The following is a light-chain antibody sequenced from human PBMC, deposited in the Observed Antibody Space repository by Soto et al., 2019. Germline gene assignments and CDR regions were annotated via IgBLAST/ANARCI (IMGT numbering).Light chain of an antibody. V-gene: IGKV3-15*01. CDR2: DAS. CDR1: QTVGSN. Sequence: EIVITQSPATLSVSPGERATLSCRASQTVGSNLAWYQQKPGQPPRLLIYDASTRATGIPVRFRGSGSGTQFTLTISSLQSEDSAVYYCHQYTNWLALTFGGGTKVEIK. J-gene: IGKJ4*01. CDR3: HQYTNWLALT.